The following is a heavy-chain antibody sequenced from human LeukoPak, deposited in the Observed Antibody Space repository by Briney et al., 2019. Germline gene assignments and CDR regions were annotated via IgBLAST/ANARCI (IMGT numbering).Heavy chain of an antibody. CDR2: IYYRSQWYG. J-gene: IGHJ4*02. Sequence: LSQTLSLTCAISGDSVSRNDAGWNWIRQSPWRGLEWLGRIYYRSQWYGDDAPSVKGRITINPDTAKNQFSLKLSSVTAADTAVYYCARDWDDYYDSSGPLDYWGQGTLVTVSS. CDR3: ARDWDDYYDSSGPLDY. V-gene: IGHV6-1*01. D-gene: IGHD3-22*01. CDR1: GDSVSRNDAG.